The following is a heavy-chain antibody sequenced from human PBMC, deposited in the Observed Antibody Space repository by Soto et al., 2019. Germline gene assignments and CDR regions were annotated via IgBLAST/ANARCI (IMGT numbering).Heavy chain of an antibody. V-gene: IGHV1-18*01. Sequence: QVPLVQSGAEVKKPGASVKVSCKASGYTFTSYGISWVRQAPGQGLEWMGWISAYNGNTNYAQKLQGRVTMTTDTSTSTAYMELRSLRSDDTAVYYCARDREDGYNLADDAFDIWGQGTMVTVSS. CDR1: GYTFTSYG. CDR3: ARDREDGYNLADDAFDI. J-gene: IGHJ3*02. CDR2: ISAYNGNT. D-gene: IGHD5-12*01.